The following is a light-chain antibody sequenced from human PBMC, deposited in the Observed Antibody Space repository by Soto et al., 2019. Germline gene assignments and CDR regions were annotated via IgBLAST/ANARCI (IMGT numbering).Light chain of an antibody. CDR2: DAS. V-gene: IGKV1-39*01. CDR3: QQSFNSPLWT. CDR1: QSISSY. Sequence: DVHMTHSPSSLSASAGDTVTIACLESQSISSYLNWYQQKPGKAPNLLIYDASSLQSGVPSRFSGSGSGTDFTLTISSLQPEDVATYYCQQSFNSPLWTFGQRTKVDIK. J-gene: IGKJ1*01.